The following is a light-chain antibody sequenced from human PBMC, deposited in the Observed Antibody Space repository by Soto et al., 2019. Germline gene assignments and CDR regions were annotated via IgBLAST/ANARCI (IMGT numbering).Light chain of an antibody. CDR3: QQSYSTTRT. Sequence: DIQMAQSPSSLSASVGDRGTITCRPSQSISSYLNWYQQKPGKAPKLLIYAASSLQRGLPSRFSGSGSGTDFTLTISSPQPEDFATYYCQQSYSTTRTFGQGTKVDVK. CDR1: QSISSY. J-gene: IGKJ1*01. V-gene: IGKV1-39*01. CDR2: AAS.